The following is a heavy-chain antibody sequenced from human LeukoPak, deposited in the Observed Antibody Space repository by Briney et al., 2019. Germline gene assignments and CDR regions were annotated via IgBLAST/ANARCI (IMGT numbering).Heavy chain of an antibody. CDR1: GYSFTSYW. CDR2: IYPGDSDT. J-gene: IGHJ4*02. Sequence: GESLKISCKGSGYSFTSYWIGWVRQMPGKGLEWMGIIYPGDSDTRYSPSFQGQVTISADKSISTAYLQWSSLKASDTAMYYCARHRDCSSTSCYAIDYWGQGTLVTVSS. CDR3: ARHRDCSSTSCYAIDY. D-gene: IGHD2-2*01. V-gene: IGHV5-51*01.